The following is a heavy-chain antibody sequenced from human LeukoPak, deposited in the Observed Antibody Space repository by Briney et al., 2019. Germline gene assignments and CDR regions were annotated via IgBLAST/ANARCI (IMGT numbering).Heavy chain of an antibody. J-gene: IGHJ6*02. V-gene: IGHV3-11*05. Sequence: GGSLRLSCVATGFTFSDCHMIWLRQAPGKGLEWLSYLTDSSGFTNYADSVKGRFTISRDNAKNSLYLQMNSLRADDTAVYYCARDLAADKRAMDVWGQGTTVTVSS. CDR3: ARDLAADKRAMDV. D-gene: IGHD6-13*01. CDR2: LTDSSGFT. CDR1: GFTFSDCH.